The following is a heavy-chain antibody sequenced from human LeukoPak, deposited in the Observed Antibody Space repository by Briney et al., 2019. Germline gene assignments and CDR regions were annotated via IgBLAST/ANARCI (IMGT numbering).Heavy chain of an antibody. CDR3: ARDGTPIYSSGWVYMDV. CDR1: GFTFNDYA. Sequence: GRSLRLSCAASGFTFNDYAMHWVRQVPGKGLEWVSSISWNRDSIAYADSVQGRFTISRDNAKNSLYLQMNSLRGEDTAVYYCARDGTPIYSSGWVYMDVWGKGTTVTISS. D-gene: IGHD6-25*01. CDR2: ISWNRDSI. J-gene: IGHJ6*04. V-gene: IGHV3-9*01.